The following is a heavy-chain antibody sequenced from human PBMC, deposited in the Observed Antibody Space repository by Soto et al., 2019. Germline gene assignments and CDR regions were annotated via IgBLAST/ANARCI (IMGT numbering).Heavy chain of an antibody. CDR1: DLTFSNYG. D-gene: IGHD3-10*01. J-gene: IGHJ6*02. CDR3: ARDDEYSGNGMDV. Sequence: QVQLVESGGGLAQHGRTLGFPGAGSDLTFSNYGLSGVRQAPGRGLEWVAVILKNGSNRYNAESVKDRFTISRDNSKNTLYLQMNSLRAEDTAVYYCARDDEYSGNGMDVWGQGTTVTVS. V-gene: IGHV3-33*01. CDR2: ILKNGSNR.